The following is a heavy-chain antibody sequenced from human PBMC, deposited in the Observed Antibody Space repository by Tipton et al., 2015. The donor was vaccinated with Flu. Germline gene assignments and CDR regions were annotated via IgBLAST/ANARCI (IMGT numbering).Heavy chain of an antibody. CDR3: AVSLSGYHDVAN. CDR1: GFAFRSYE. D-gene: IGHD3-22*01. J-gene: IGHJ4*02. CDR2: ISTFNSV. Sequence: SLRLSCAASGFAFRSYEMNWVRQAPGKGLEWTAYISTFNSVHYADSVKGRFTISRDNAKNSLYLQMNSLRAEDTALYYCAVSLSGYHDVANWGQGTLVTVSS. V-gene: IGHV3-48*03.